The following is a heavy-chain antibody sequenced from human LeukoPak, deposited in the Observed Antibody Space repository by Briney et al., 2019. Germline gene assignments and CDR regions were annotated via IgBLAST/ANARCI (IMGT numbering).Heavy chain of an antibody. Sequence: ASVKVSCKASGYTFSSYYMNWVRQAPGQGLEWMGVINPSGGTTTYAQKFQGRVTMTRDTSTSTVYMELSSLRSEDTAVHYCAREGSISTVQIDYWGQGTLVTVSP. J-gene: IGHJ4*02. CDR1: GYTFSSYY. D-gene: IGHD2-21*01. CDR3: AREGSISTVQIDY. V-gene: IGHV1-46*01. CDR2: INPSGGTT.